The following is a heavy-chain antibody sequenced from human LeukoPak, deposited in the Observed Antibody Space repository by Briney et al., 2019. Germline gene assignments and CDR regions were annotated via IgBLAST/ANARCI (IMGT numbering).Heavy chain of an antibody. Sequence: SETLSLTCTVSGGSISSYYWSWIRQPPGKGLEWIGYIYYSGSTNYNPSLKSRVTISVDTSKNQFSLKLSSVTAADTAVYYCARHVRAVAGAFDYWGQGTLVTVSS. CDR3: ARHVRAVAGAFDY. CDR2: IYYSGST. CDR1: GGSISSYY. V-gene: IGHV4-59*08. J-gene: IGHJ4*02. D-gene: IGHD6-19*01.